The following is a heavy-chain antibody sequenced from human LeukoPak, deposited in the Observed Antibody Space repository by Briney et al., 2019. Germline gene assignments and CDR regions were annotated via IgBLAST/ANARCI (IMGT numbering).Heavy chain of an antibody. CDR2: INHSGST. J-gene: IGHJ3*02. CDR1: GFTFSSYS. CDR3: ARENTDGDYSNAFDI. V-gene: IGHV4-34*01. D-gene: IGHD4-17*01. Sequence: GSLRLSCAASGFTFSSYSMNWVRQAPGKGLEWIGEINHSGSTNYNPSLKSRVTISVDTSKNQFSLKLSSVTAADTAVYYCARENTDGDYSNAFDIWGQGTMVTVSS.